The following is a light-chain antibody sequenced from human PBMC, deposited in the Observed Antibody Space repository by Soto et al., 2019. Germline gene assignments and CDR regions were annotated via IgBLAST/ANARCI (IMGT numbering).Light chain of an antibody. CDR2: DVS. CDR3: SSPTSSSTVV. J-gene: IGLJ1*01. CDR1: SSDVGGYNY. V-gene: IGLV2-14*01. Sequence: QSALTQPASVSGSPGQSITISCTGTSSDVGGYNYVSWYQQHPGKAPKLMIYDVSNRPSGVSNRFSGSKSGNTASLTISGLQAEDETDYYCSSPTSSSTVVFGTGTKVTVL.